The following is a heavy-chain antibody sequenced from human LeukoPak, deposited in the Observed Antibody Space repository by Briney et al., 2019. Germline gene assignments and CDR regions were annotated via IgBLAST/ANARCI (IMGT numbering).Heavy chain of an antibody. CDR3: ARDTYYGSGSYYHDY. CDR1: GGSISSSSYY. Sequence: SSETLSLTCTVSGGSISSSSYYWDWIRQPPGKGLEWIGSIYYSGSTYYNPSLKSRVTISVDTSKNQFTLKLSSVTAADTAVYYCARDTYYGSGSYYHDYWGQGTLVAVSS. J-gene: IGHJ4*02. D-gene: IGHD3-10*01. V-gene: IGHV4-39*06. CDR2: IYYSGST.